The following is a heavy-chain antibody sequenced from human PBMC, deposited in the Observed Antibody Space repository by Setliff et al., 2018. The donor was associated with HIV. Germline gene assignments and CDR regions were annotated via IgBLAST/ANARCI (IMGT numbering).Heavy chain of an antibody. D-gene: IGHD3-3*01. CDR1: GYSFSDYY. Sequence: GASVKVSCKASGYSFSDYYIHWVRQAPGHGFQWMGWISPKYGGTNYAQNFQGRVTMTRDTSISTAYMELSSLRSEDTAVYYCARDPNYNFWSGYLMDVWGKGTTVTVS. CDR2: ISPKYGGT. J-gene: IGHJ6*04. V-gene: IGHV1-2*02. CDR3: ARDPNYNFWSGYLMDV.